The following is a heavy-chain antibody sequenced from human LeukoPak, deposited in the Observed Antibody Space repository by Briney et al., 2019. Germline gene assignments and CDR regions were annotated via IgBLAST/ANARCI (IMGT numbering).Heavy chain of an antibody. CDR1: GFTFSGFW. CDR3: ARARPAFDI. CDR2: ISFDGSDA. J-gene: IGHJ3*02. V-gene: IGHV3-74*01. Sequence: PGGSLRLSCAASGFTFSGFWMHWVRQAPGKGLVWVSCISFDGSDATYADSVKGRFTISRDNSKNTLYLQMNSLRAEDTAVYHCARARPAFDIWGQGTMVTVSS.